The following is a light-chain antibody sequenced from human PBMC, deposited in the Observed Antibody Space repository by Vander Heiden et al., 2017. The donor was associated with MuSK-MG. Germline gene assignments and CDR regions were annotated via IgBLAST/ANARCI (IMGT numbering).Light chain of an antibody. CDR3: QQDNNWPLT. V-gene: IGKV3-15*01. CDR2: ETS. Sequence: EIVMTQSPATLSVSPGVRATLSCRASQSISTNLTWYQQKPGQAPRLLIYETSARATGIPARFSGSGSVTEFTLTISSLQSEDFAVFYCQQDNNWPLTFGGGTKVEIK. CDR1: QSISTN. J-gene: IGKJ4*01.